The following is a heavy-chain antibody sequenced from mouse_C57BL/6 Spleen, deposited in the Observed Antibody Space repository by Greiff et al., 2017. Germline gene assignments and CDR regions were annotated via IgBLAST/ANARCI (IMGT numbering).Heavy chain of an antibody. Sequence: VQLQQPGAELVKPGASVKLSCKASGYTFTSYWMQWVKQRPGQGLEWIGEIDPSDSYTNYNQKFKGKATLTVDTSSSTAYMQRSSLTSEDSAVYYGATGYDAMDYWGQGTSDTVSA. V-gene: IGHV1-50*01. CDR3: ATGYDAMDY. J-gene: IGHJ4*01. CDR2: IDPSDSYT. CDR1: GYTFTSYW.